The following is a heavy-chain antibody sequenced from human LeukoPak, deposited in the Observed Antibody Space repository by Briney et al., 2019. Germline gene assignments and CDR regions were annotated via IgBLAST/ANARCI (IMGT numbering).Heavy chain of an antibody. D-gene: IGHD4-11*01. CDR1: GFTFSSYG. V-gene: IGHV3-30*02. CDR2: IRYGGSNK. J-gene: IGHJ4*02. CDR3: AKAAEIYSNYLRLIDY. Sequence: PGGSLRLSCAASGFTFSSYGMHWVRQAPGKGLEWVAFIRYGGSNKYYADSVKGRFTISRDNSKNTLYLQMNSLRAEDTAVYYCAKAAEIYSNYLRLIDYWGQGTLVTVSS.